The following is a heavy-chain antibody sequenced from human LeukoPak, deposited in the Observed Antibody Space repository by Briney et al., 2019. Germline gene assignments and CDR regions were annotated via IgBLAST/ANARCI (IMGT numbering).Heavy chain of an antibody. Sequence: ASVKVSCKASGYTFTSYGISWVRQAPGQGLEWMGWINPNSGGTNYAQKFQGRVTMTRDTSISTAYMELSRLRSDDTAVYYCARDRAAAGLNNWFDPWGQGTRVTVSS. CDR2: INPNSGGT. D-gene: IGHD6-13*01. CDR3: ARDRAAAGLNNWFDP. V-gene: IGHV1-2*02. CDR1: GYTFTSYG. J-gene: IGHJ5*02.